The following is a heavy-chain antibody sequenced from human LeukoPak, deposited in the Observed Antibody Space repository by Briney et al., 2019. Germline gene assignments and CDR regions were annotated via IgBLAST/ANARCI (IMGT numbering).Heavy chain of an antibody. CDR2: IKQDGSEK. J-gene: IGHJ6*03. Sequence: GGSLRLSCAASGFTFSSYWMSWVRQAPGKGLEWVANIKQDGSEKYYVDSVKGRFTISRDNAKNSLYLQMNSLRAEDTAVYYCARGKAAAGSYTPGIYYMDVWGKGTTVTVSS. CDR3: ARGKAAAGSYTPGIYYMDV. D-gene: IGHD1-26*01. CDR1: GFTFSSYW. V-gene: IGHV3-7*01.